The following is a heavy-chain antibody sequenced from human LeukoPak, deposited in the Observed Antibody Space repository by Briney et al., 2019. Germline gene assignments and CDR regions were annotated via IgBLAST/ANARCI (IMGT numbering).Heavy chain of an antibody. Sequence: ASVKVSCKASGYTFTSYAMHWVRQAPGQRLEWMGWINAGNGNTKYSQKLQGRVTMTTDTSTSTAYMELRSLRSDDTAVYYCATLYDSSGYYDPYFDYWGQGTLVTVSS. CDR1: GYTFTSYA. CDR3: ATLYDSSGYYDPYFDY. CDR2: INAGNGNT. D-gene: IGHD3-22*01. J-gene: IGHJ4*02. V-gene: IGHV1-3*01.